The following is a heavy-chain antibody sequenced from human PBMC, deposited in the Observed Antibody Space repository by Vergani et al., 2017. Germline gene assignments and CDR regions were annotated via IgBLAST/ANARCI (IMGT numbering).Heavy chain of an antibody. J-gene: IGHJ3*02. CDR3: ASNSDCSNTSCYRSDAFDI. Sequence: QVQLVESGGGVVQPGRSLRLSCAASGFTFSSYAMHWVRQAPGKGLEWVTVISYEGSNKYYADSVKGRFTISRANSKNTLYLQMNSLRAEDTAVYYCASNSDCSNTSCYRSDAFDIWGQGTMVTVSS. CDR2: ISYEGSNK. CDR1: GFTFSSYA. D-gene: IGHD2-2*01. V-gene: IGHV3-30-3*01.